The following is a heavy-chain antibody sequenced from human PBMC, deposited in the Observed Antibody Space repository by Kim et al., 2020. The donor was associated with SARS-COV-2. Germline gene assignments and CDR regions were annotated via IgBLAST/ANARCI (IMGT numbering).Heavy chain of an antibody. D-gene: IGHD6-19*01. J-gene: IGHJ4*02. V-gene: IGHV4-34*01. CDR1: GGSFSGYY. CDR2: INHSGST. Sequence: SETLSLTCAVYGGSFSGYYWSWIRQPPEKVLEWIGEINHSGSTNYNPSLKSRVTISVDTSKNQFSLKLSSVTAADTAVYYCARGPPRGWYNYWGQGTLVTVSS. CDR3: ARGPPRGWYNY.